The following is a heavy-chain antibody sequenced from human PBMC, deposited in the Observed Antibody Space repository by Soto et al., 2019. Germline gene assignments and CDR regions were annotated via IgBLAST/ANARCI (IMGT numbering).Heavy chain of an antibody. CDR3: ARDRDDGGYFQH. Sequence: QVQLQESGPGLVKPSQTLSLTCTVSGGSISSGGYYWSWIRQHPGKGLEWIGYIYYSGSTYYNPSLKSRVTKTVDKSKNQFSLKLSSVTAADTAVYYCARDRDDGGYFQHWGQGTLVTVSS. J-gene: IGHJ1*01. V-gene: IGHV4-31*03. CDR2: IYYSGST. D-gene: IGHD3-10*01. CDR1: GGSISSGGYY.